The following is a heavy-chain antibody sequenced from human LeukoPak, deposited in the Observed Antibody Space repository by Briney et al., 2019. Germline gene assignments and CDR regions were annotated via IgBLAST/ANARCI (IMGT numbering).Heavy chain of an antibody. Sequence: PGGSLRLSCAASGFTFSNAWMSWVRQAPGKGLEWVGRIKSKTDGGKTDYAAPVKGRFTISRDDSKNTLYLQMNRLKTEDTAVYYCTTDSSGYSNFDYWGQGTLVTVSS. CDR3: TTDSSGYSNFDY. CDR1: GFTFSNAW. J-gene: IGHJ4*02. V-gene: IGHV3-15*01. D-gene: IGHD3-22*01. CDR2: IKSKTDGGKT.